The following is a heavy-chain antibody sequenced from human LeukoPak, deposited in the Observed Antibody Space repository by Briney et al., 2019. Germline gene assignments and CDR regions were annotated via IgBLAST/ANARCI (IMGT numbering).Heavy chain of an antibody. CDR3: ARDIEMATTNGAFDI. CDR1: GGSISSGSYY. J-gene: IGHJ3*02. CDR2: IYTSGST. D-gene: IGHD5-24*01. Sequence: SQTLSLTCTVSGGSISSGSYYWSWIRQPAGKGLEWIGRIYTSGSTNYNPSLKSRVTISVDTSKNQFSLKLNSVTAADTAVYYCARDIEMATTNGAFDIWGQGTMVTVSS. V-gene: IGHV4-61*02.